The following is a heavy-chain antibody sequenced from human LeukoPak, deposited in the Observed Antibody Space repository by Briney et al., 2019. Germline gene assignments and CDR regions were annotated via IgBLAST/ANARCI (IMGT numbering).Heavy chain of an antibody. Sequence: GGSLRLSCAASGFTVSSNYMSWVRQAPGKGLEWVSVIYSGGSTYYADSVKGRFTISRDNSKNTLYLQMNSLRAEDTAVYYCARLGPGRLQVVGATKDDAFDIWGQGTMVTVSS. CDR2: IYSGGST. CDR1: GFTVSSNY. D-gene: IGHD1-26*01. V-gene: IGHV3-66*02. J-gene: IGHJ3*02. CDR3: ARLGPGRLQVVGATKDDAFDI.